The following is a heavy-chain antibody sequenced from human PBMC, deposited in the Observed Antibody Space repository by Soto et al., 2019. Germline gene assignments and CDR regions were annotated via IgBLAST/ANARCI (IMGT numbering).Heavy chain of an antibody. Sequence: GYLRLSCAASGLTFRRYGMSWVRQAPGKGLEWVATITGTGTSTYLADSVKGRFTISRDNSRNTLYLTLNSLRAEDTAVYYCAKSQRMQWRLTTYFDSWGQGALVTVSS. CDR3: AKSQRMQWRLTTYFDS. CDR2: ITGTGTST. D-gene: IGHD6-19*01. J-gene: IGHJ4*02. CDR1: GLTFRRYG. V-gene: IGHV3-23*01.